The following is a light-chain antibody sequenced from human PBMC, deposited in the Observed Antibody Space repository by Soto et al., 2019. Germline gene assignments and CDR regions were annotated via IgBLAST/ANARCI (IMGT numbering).Light chain of an antibody. J-gene: IGKJ1*01. CDR2: VAS. CDR1: QSISTY. CDR3: QQSYITPQP. Sequence: DIQMPQSPSSLSASVGDRVTITCRASQSISTYLNWYQHKPGKAHSLLVYVASNLQSGVPPRFSGSGSGTEFTLTISSLQREDLATYYCQQSYITPQPFGQGTKVEIK. V-gene: IGKV1-39*01.